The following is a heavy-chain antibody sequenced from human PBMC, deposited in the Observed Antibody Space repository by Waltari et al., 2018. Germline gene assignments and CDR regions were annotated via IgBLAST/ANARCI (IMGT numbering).Heavy chain of an antibody. J-gene: IGHJ5*02. D-gene: IGHD2-2*01. Sequence: QLQLQESGSGLVKPSQTLSLTCAVSGGSISSGGYSWSWIRQPPGKGLEWIGYIYHSESTYYHPSRKSRVTISVDRSKNPVPLQLSSVTAADTAVYYCARVAISPHSSSTSCHKKGWFDPWGQGTLVTVSS. CDR1: GGSISSGGYS. V-gene: IGHV4-30-2*01. CDR3: ARVAISPHSSSTSCHKKGWFDP. CDR2: IYHSEST.